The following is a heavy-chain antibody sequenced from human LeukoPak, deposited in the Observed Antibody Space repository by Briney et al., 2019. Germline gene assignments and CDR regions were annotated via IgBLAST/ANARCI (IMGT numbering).Heavy chain of an antibody. V-gene: IGHV3-30*18. J-gene: IGHJ3*02. D-gene: IGHD3-3*01. Sequence: GRSLRLSCAASGFTFSSYGMHWVRQAPGKGLEWVAVISYDGSNKYYADSVKGRFTISRDNSKNTLYLQMNSLRAEDTAVYYCANVFWRGYNDAFDIWGQGTMVTVSS. CDR2: ISYDGSNK. CDR3: ANVFWRGYNDAFDI. CDR1: GFTFSSYG.